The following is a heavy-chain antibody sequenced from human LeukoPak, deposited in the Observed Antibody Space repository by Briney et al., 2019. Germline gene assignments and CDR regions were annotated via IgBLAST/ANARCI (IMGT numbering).Heavy chain of an antibody. CDR2: ISGSGGST. Sequence: PGGTLRLSCAASGFTFSSYGMSWVRQAPGKGLEWVSAISGSGGSTYYADSVKGRFTISRDNSKNTLYLQMNSLRAEDTAVYYCSKAGDTNYYRYGDYWGQGTLVTVSS. CDR3: SKAGDTNYYRYGDY. D-gene: IGHD5-18*01. J-gene: IGHJ4*02. V-gene: IGHV3-23*01. CDR1: GFTFSSYG.